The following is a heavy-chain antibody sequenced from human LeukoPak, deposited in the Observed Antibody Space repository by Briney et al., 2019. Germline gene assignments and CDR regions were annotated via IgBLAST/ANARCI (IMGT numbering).Heavy chain of an antibody. D-gene: IGHD5-18*01. J-gene: IGHJ4*02. CDR1: GFTFSSYA. CDR2: IGGSGTSA. Sequence: GGSLRLSCAASGFTFSSYAMSWVRQAPGKGLEWVSAIGGSGTSAYYADSLKGRFTISRDNSKNTLYLQVNSLRAEDTAVYYCAQDDSAYSYASFDYWGQGTLVTVSS. CDR3: AQDDSAYSYASFDY. V-gene: IGHV3-23*01.